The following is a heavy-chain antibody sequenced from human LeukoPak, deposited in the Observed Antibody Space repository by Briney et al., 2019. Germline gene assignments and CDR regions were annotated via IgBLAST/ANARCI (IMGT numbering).Heavy chain of an antibody. CDR3: ASTANNWFDP. Sequence: GGSLRLSCAASGFTFSSYAMHWVRQAPGKGLEWVAVISYDGSNKYYADSVKGRFTISRDNAQNSLYLQMNGLRVEDTAVYYCASTANNWFDPWGQGTLVTVSS. V-gene: IGHV3-30-3*01. J-gene: IGHJ5*02. CDR1: GFTFSSYA. CDR2: ISYDGSNK. D-gene: IGHD5-18*01.